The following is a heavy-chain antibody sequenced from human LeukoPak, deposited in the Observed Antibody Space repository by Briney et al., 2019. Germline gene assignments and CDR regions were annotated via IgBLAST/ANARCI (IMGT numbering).Heavy chain of an antibody. CDR1: GFTVSSYW. CDR2: IKQVGSEK. CDR3: ARDQRYCSSSSCPREPFDY. J-gene: IGHJ4*02. D-gene: IGHD2-2*01. V-gene: IGHV3-7*05. Sequence: GGSLTLSCAASGFTVSSYWMRWVRQAPGKGREWVVNIKQVGSEKYFVDSEKGRFTISRDNAKNSLYLQMNSLRAEGTAVYYCARDQRYCSSSSCPREPFDYWGEGTLVTVSS.